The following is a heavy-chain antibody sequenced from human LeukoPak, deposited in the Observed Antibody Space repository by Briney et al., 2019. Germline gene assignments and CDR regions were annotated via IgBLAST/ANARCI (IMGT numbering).Heavy chain of an antibody. Sequence: ASVKVSRKASGYTFTGYYMHWVRQAPGQGLEWMGWINPNSGGTNYAQKFQGRVTMTRDTSISTAYMELSRLRSDDTAVYYCATRRDGYNLDAFDIWGQGTMVTVSS. J-gene: IGHJ3*02. D-gene: IGHD5-24*01. CDR2: INPNSGGT. CDR1: GYTFTGYY. CDR3: ATRRDGYNLDAFDI. V-gene: IGHV1-2*02.